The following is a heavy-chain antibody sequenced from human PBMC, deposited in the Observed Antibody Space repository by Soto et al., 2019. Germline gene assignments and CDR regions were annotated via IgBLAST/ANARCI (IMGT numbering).Heavy chain of an antibody. CDR1: GGTFSSYA. D-gene: IGHD2-21*02. CDR2: IIPIFGTA. Sequence: ASVKVSCKASGGTFSSYAISWVRQAPGQGLEWMGGIIPIFGTANYAQKFQGRVTITADESTSTAYMELSSLRSEDTAVYYCARGGMVVTDIYFDYWGQGTLVTVSS. CDR3: ARGGMVVTDIYFDY. V-gene: IGHV1-69*13. J-gene: IGHJ4*02.